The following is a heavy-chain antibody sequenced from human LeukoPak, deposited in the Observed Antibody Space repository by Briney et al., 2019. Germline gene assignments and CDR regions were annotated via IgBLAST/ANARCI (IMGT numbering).Heavy chain of an antibody. CDR1: GGSISDYY. Sequence: SETLSLTCTVSGGSISDYYLSWIRQPPGKRLEWIGYIYYTGRTNYNTSLKSRVTISINTSKNQYSLKLTSVTATDTAVYYCAREEVGAADGTFDYWGPGNTGTVSS. CDR3: AREEVGAADGTFDY. D-gene: IGHD6-13*01. V-gene: IGHV4-59*01. J-gene: IGHJ4*02. CDR2: IYYTGRT.